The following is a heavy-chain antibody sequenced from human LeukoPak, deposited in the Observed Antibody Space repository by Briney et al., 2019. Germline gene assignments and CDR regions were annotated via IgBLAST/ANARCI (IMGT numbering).Heavy chain of an antibody. CDR3: SRERGWTPFFDY. D-gene: IGHD6-19*01. CDR1: GDSISNGGYY. J-gene: IGHJ4*02. Sequence: PSETLSLTCTVSGDSISNGGYYWSWIRQLPGKGLEWIGYIYHTGNTYNNLSLKSRVTVSVDTSKNQFSLKLTSLTAADTAVYYCSRERGWTPFFDYWGQGILVTVSA. V-gene: IGHV4-31*03. CDR2: IYHTGNT.